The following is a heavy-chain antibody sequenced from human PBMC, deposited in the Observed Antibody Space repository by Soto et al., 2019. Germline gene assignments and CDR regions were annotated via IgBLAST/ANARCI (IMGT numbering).Heavy chain of an antibody. CDR2: IIPIFGTA. CDR3: ARAGGYCISTSCYLSAP. Sequence: SVKLSCKASGGTLSSYAISWVRQAPGQGLEWMGGIIPIFGTANYAQKFQGRVTITADESTSTAYMELSSLRAEDTAGYYCARAGGYCISTSCYLSAPRGQGTLDTVSP. J-gene: IGHJ5*02. D-gene: IGHD2-2*01. V-gene: IGHV1-69*13. CDR1: GGTLSSYA.